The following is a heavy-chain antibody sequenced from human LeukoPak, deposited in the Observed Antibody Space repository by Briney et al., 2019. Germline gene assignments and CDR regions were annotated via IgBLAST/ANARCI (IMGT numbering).Heavy chain of an antibody. Sequence: PGGSLRLSCAGSGFTFSNYNMNWVRQAPGKGLDWLSYISSSSSTIYYADSVKGRFTISRDNAKNSLYLQMNSLRAEDTAVYYCARDGDYGGGGYWGQGTLVTVSS. CDR2: ISSSSSTI. J-gene: IGHJ4*02. D-gene: IGHD4-17*01. CDR3: ARDGDYGGGGY. V-gene: IGHV3-48*01. CDR1: GFTFSNYN.